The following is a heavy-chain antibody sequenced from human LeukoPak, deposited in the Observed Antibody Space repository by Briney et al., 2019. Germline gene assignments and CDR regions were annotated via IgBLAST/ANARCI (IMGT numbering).Heavy chain of an antibody. CDR1: GYTFTSYD. CDR2: INPNSGGT. V-gene: IGHV1-2*02. J-gene: IGHJ4*02. CDR3: ARATTGCFDY. D-gene: IGHD3-9*01. Sequence: ASVKVSCKASGYTFTSYDINWVRQAPGQGLEWMGWINPNSGGTNYAQKFQGRVTMTRDTSISTAYMELSRLRSDDTAVYYCARATTGCFDYWGQGTLVTVSS.